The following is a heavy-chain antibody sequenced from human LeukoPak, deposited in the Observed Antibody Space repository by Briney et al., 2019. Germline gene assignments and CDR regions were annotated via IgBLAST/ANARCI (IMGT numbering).Heavy chain of an antibody. Sequence: SETLSLTCTVYGGSLSGYYWSWIRRSPEKGLEWMGEINHSGITNYNPSLKSRVTMSTDTSKNQFSLRVTSVTAADTAVYYCAKAGRYSSGWYDYWGQGTLVTVSS. J-gene: IGHJ4*02. V-gene: IGHV4-34*01. CDR3: AKAGRYSSGWYDY. CDR1: GGSLSGYY. CDR2: INHSGIT. D-gene: IGHD6-19*01.